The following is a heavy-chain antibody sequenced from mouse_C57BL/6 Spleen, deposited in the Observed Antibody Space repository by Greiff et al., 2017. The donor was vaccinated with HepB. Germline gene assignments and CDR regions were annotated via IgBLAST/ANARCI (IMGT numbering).Heavy chain of an antibody. Sequence: VQLQQSGAELAKPGASVKLSCKASGYTFTSYWMHWVKQRPGQGLEWIGYINPSSGYTKYNQKFKDKATLTADKSSSTAYMQLCSLTYEDSAVYYCARSKGNDGYWFAYWGQGTLVTVSA. V-gene: IGHV1-7*01. CDR1: GYTFTSYW. CDR2: INPSSGYT. D-gene: IGHD2-3*01. J-gene: IGHJ3*01. CDR3: ARSKGNDGYWFAY.